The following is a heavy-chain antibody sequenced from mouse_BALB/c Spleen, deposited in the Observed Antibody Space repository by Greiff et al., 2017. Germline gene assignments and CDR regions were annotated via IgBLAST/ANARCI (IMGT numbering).Heavy chain of an antibody. CDR2: ISYSGST. Sequence: EVKLMESGPGLVKPSQSLSLTCTVTGYSITSDYAWNWIRQFPGNKLEWMGYISYSGSTSYNPSLKSRISITRDTSKNQFFLQLNSVTTEDTATYYCARRGDYRLYYYAMDYWGQGTSVTVSS. CDR3: ARRGDYRLYYYAMDY. D-gene: IGHD2-14*01. V-gene: IGHV3-2*02. CDR1: GYSITSDYA. J-gene: IGHJ4*01.